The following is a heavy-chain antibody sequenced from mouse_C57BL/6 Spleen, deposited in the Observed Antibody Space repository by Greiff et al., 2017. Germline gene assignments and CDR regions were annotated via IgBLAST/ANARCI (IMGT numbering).Heavy chain of an antibody. Sequence: QVQLQQSGPGLVQPSQSLSITCTVSGFSLTSYGVHWVRQSPGKGLEWLGVIWSGGSTDYNAAFISRLSISKDNSKSQVFFKMNSLQADDTAIYYCARTGTMVTTRAMDYWGQGTSVTVSS. CDR3: ARTGTMVTTRAMDY. D-gene: IGHD2-2*01. V-gene: IGHV2-2*01. CDR1: GFSLTSYG. CDR2: IWSGGST. J-gene: IGHJ4*01.